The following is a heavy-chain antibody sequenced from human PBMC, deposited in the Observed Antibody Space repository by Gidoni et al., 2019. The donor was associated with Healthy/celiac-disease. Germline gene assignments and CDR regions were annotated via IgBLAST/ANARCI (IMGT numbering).Heavy chain of an antibody. J-gene: IGHJ4*02. Sequence: QVQLQESGPGLVKPSETLSPTCTVSGGSISSYYWSWIRQPPGKGLEWIGYIYYSGSTNYNPSLKSRVTMSVDTSKSQFSLKLSSVTAADTAVYYCARDRSYRYWGQGTLVTVSS. CDR1: GGSISSYY. V-gene: IGHV4-59*01. CDR3: ARDRSYRY. D-gene: IGHD1-26*01. CDR2: IYYSGST.